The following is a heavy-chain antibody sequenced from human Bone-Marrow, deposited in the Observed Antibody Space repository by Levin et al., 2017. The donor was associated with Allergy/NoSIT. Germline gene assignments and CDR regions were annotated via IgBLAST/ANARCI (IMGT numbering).Heavy chain of an antibody. J-gene: IGHJ6*02. CDR3: ATRRSPPIYYYYGMDV. CDR1: GGSVSRGSYY. V-gene: IGHV4-61*01. Sequence: SETLSLTCTVSGGSVSRGSYYWSWIRQPPGKGLEWIGYIYYSGSTNYNPSLKSRVTISVDTSKNQFSLKLSSVTAADTAVYYCATRRSPPIYYYYGMDVWGQGTTVTVSS. CDR2: IYYSGST.